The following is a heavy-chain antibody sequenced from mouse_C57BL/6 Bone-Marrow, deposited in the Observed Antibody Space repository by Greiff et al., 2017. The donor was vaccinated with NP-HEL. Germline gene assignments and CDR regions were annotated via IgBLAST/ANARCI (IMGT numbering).Heavy chain of an antibody. V-gene: IGHV1-53*01. CDR1: GYTFTSYW. D-gene: IGHD1-1*01. Sequence: VQLQQSGTELVKPGASVKLSCKASGYTFTSYWMLWVKQRPGQGLEWIGNINPSNGGTNYNEKFKSKSTLTVANSSSTAYMQLSSLTSEDSAVYDCARADYDGSSYVDYWGQGTTLTVSS. CDR2: INPSNGGT. J-gene: IGHJ2*01. CDR3: ARADYDGSSYVDY.